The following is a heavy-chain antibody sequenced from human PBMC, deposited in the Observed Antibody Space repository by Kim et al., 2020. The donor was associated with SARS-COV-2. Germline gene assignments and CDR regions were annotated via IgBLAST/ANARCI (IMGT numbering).Heavy chain of an antibody. CDR3: ASSYYDYVWGSALRAFDI. D-gene: IGHD3-16*01. Sequence: SETLSLTCTVSGGSISSSSYYWGWIRQPPGKGLEWIGSIYYSGSTYYNPSLKSRVTISVDTSKNQFSLKLSSVTAADTAVYYCASSYYDYVWGSALRAFDIWGQGTMVTVSS. CDR2: IYYSGST. CDR1: GGSISSSSYY. J-gene: IGHJ3*02. V-gene: IGHV4-39*07.